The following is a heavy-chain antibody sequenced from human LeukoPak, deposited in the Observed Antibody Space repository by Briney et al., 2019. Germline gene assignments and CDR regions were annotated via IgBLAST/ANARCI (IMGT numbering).Heavy chain of an antibody. Sequence: SETLSLTCTVSGGSISSYYWSWIRQPAGKGLEWIGYIYSSGTTNYNPSLKSRVTISVDTSKNQFSLKLSSVTAADTAVYYCARDTGYSYGSFDYWGQGTLVTVSS. J-gene: IGHJ4*02. D-gene: IGHD5-18*01. V-gene: IGHV4-59*12. CDR1: GGSISSYY. CDR3: ARDTGYSYGSFDY. CDR2: IYSSGTT.